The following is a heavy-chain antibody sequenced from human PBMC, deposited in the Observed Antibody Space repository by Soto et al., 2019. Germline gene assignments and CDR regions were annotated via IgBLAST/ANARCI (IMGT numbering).Heavy chain of an antibody. D-gene: IGHD6-19*01. J-gene: IGHJ6*02. CDR1: GFTFSSYG. CDR3: AKDRVAVAGPNYYYYGMDV. Sequence: GGSLRLSCAASGFTFSSYGMHWVRQAPGKWLEWVAVISYDGSNKYYADSVKGRFTISRDNSKNTLYLQMNSLRAEDTAVYYCAKDRVAVAGPNYYYYGMDVWGQGXTVTVYS. V-gene: IGHV3-30*18. CDR2: ISYDGSNK.